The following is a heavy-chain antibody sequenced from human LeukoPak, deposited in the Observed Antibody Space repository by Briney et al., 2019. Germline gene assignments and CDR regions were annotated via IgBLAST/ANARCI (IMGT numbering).Heavy chain of an antibody. CDR1: GFTFATYG. CDR3: AREGPRGNSQFDY. J-gene: IGHJ4*02. Sequence: GGSLRLSCTASGFTFATYGMHWVRQAPGKGLEWVALIWYDGSNKYYADSVKGRLTISRDNSKNTLYLQMNSLRAEDTAVYYCAREGPRGNSQFDYWGQGTLVTVSS. V-gene: IGHV3-33*08. CDR2: IWYDGSNK. D-gene: IGHD2/OR15-2a*01.